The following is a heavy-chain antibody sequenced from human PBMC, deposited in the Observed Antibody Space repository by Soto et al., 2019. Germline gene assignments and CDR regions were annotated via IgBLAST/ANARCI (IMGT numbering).Heavy chain of an antibody. CDR1: GYTFTSYG. J-gene: IGHJ4*02. Sequence: QVHLVQSGAEVKKPGASVKVSCKCSGYTFTSYGITWVRQAPGQGLEWMGWISAHNGNTDYAQKLQGRVTVTRDTSTSTAYMELRSLRSAATAVSYCARGRYGAYWGQGALVTVSS. CDR3: ARGRYGAY. V-gene: IGHV1-18*01. D-gene: IGHD3-10*01. CDR2: ISAHNGNT.